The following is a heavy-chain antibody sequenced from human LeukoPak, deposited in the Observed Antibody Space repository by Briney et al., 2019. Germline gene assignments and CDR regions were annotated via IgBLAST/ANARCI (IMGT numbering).Heavy chain of an antibody. CDR1: GYTFTSYD. J-gene: IGHJ6*03. V-gene: IGHV1-8*01. CDR3: ARGGRSGWYYYYYYMDV. CDR2: MNPNSGNT. D-gene: IGHD6-25*01. Sequence: ASVKVSCKASGYTFTSYDINWVRQATGQGLEWMGWMNPNSGNTGYAQKFQGRVTMTRNTSISTAYMELSSLRSEDTAAYYCARGGRSGWYYYYYYMDVWGKGTTVTVSS.